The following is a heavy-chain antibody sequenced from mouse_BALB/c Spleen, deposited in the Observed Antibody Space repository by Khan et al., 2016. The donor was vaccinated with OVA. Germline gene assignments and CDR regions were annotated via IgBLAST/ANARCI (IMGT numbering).Heavy chain of an antibody. Sequence: VQLKQSGPDLVKPGASVKISCKASGYSFTGYYMHWVKQSHGKSLEWIGRVNPKNGGASYNQKFKDKAILTVDKSSSTAYMEVRSLTPEDSAVYYCARDYYDYDHAIDYWGPGTSVTVSS. CDR3: ARDYYDYDHAIDY. J-gene: IGHJ4*01. CDR1: GYSFTGYY. V-gene: IGHV1-26*01. CDR2: VNPKNGGA. D-gene: IGHD2-4*01.